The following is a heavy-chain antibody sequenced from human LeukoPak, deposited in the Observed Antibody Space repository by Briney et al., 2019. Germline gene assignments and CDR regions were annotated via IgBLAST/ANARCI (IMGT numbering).Heavy chain of an antibody. D-gene: IGHD6-6*01. V-gene: IGHV4-34*01. Sequence: SETLSLTCAVYGGSFSGYYWSWIRQPPGKGLEWIGEINHSGSTNYNPSLKSRVTISVDTSKNQFSLKLSSVTAADTAVYYCARGTWSSSIDYWGQGTLVTVSS. J-gene: IGHJ4*02. CDR2: INHSGST. CDR1: GGSFSGYY. CDR3: ARGTWSSSIDY.